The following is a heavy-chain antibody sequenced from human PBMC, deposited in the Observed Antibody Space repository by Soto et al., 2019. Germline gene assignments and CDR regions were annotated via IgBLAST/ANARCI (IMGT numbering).Heavy chain of an antibody. D-gene: IGHD5-12*01. CDR1: SDSIRSSNW. CDR3: ARRATAELPSTWLDP. V-gene: IGHV4-4*02. CDR2: IFPSGST. J-gene: IGHJ5*02. Sequence: QVQLQESGPGLVKPSGTLSLTCAVSSDSIRSSNWWSWVRQPPGKGLEWIGEIFPSGSTNYNPSLMRRVTISVDKSKNQFSLTLSSVTAADTAVYYCARRATAELPSTWLDPWGQGILVIVSS.